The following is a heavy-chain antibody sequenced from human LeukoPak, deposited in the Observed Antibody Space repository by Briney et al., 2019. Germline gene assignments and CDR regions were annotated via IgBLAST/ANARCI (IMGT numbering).Heavy chain of an antibody. Sequence: SVKVSCKASGGTFSSYAISWVRPAPGQGLEWMGGIIPIFGTANYAQKFQGRVTITTDESTSTAYMELSSLRSEDTAVYYCARERGSGYTQRRSDAFDIWGQGTMVTVSS. CDR2: IIPIFGTA. CDR3: ARERGSGYTQRRSDAFDI. V-gene: IGHV1-69*05. D-gene: IGHD3-3*01. CDR1: GGTFSSYA. J-gene: IGHJ3*02.